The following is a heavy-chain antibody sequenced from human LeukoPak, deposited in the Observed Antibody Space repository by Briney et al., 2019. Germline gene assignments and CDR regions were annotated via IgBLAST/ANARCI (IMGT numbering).Heavy chain of an antibody. CDR2: INSDGSSR. V-gene: IGHV3-74*01. CDR1: GFTFSNYW. CDR3: ARGGPDSSDYSSLFDY. D-gene: IGHD3-22*01. Sequence: QPGGSLRLSCAASGFTFSNYWMSWVRQAPGKGLVWVSRINSDGSSRHYADSVKGRFTISRDNAKNTLHLQMTSLRAEDTAVYYCARGGPDSSDYSSLFDYWGRGSLVTVSS. J-gene: IGHJ4*02.